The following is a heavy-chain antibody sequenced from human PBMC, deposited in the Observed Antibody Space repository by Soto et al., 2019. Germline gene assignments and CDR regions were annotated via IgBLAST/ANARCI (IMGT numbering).Heavy chain of an antibody. CDR1: GGTFSSYA. Sequence: ASVKVSCKVSGGTFSSYAISWVRQAPGQGLEWMGGIIPIFGTANYAQKFQGRVTITADESTSTAYMELSSLRSEDTAVYYCASVGSSSISSDYWGQGTLVTVSS. CDR2: IIPIFGTA. D-gene: IGHD6-6*01. J-gene: IGHJ4*02. CDR3: ASVGSSSISSDY. V-gene: IGHV1-69*13.